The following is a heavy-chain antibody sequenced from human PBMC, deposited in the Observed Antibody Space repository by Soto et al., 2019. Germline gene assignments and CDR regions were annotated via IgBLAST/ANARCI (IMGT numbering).Heavy chain of an antibody. Sequence: GGSLRLSCAASGFTFSSYAMSWVRQAPGKGLEWVSAISGSGGSSYYADSVKGRFTISRDNSKNTLYLQMNSLRVEDTAVYYCAKDHRGYGDYDVFDIWGQGPMVTVS. J-gene: IGHJ3*02. CDR1: GFTFSSYA. V-gene: IGHV3-23*01. CDR3: AKDHRGYGDYDVFDI. D-gene: IGHD4-17*01. CDR2: ISGSGGSS.